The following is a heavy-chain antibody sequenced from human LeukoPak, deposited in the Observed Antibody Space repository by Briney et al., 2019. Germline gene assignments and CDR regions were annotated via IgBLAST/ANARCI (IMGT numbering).Heavy chain of an antibody. J-gene: IGHJ4*02. CDR3: ARGAEYSYGLYYFDY. CDR1: GGSISSYY. V-gene: IGHV4-59*12. CDR2: MYYSGST. Sequence: SETLSLTCTVSGGSISSYYWSWIRQPPGKGLEWIGYMYYSGSTNYNPSLKSRVTISVDTSKNQFSLKLSSVTAADTAVYYCARGAEYSYGLYYFDYWGQGTLVTVSS. D-gene: IGHD5-18*01.